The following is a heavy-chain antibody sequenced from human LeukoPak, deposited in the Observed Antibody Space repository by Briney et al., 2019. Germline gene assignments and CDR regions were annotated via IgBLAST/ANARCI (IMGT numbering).Heavy chain of an antibody. Sequence: GESLKISCQGSGYSFSIYWIGWVRQMPGKGLEWMGIIYPDDSDTRYSPSFEGQVTISADKSINTAYLQWTSLKASGTATYYCVRRGVASTWYYWGQGTLVTVSS. V-gene: IGHV5-51*01. D-gene: IGHD6-13*01. CDR2: IYPDDSDT. CDR3: VRRGVASTWYY. CDR1: GYSFSIYW. J-gene: IGHJ4*02.